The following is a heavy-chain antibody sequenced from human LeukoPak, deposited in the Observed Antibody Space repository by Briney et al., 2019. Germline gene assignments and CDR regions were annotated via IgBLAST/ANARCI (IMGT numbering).Heavy chain of an antibody. J-gene: IGHJ5*01. V-gene: IGHV4-39*01. Sequence: SEPLSLTCSVSDGSISSGYYYWAWIRQPPGKGPEWIGSIYYSGTTYPNSSLKSRVTISVDTSKNQFSLKLSSVTVADTAVYYCARQPKSCAPGIFITGKACWFDSWGQGTLVTVS. CDR3: ARQPKSCAPGIFITGKACWFDS. D-gene: IGHD3-10*01. CDR2: IYYSGTT. CDR1: DGSISSGYYY.